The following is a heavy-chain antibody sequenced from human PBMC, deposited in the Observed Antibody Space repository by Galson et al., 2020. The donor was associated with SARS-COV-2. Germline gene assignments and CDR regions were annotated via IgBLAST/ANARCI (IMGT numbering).Heavy chain of an antibody. CDR3: ARAPSSSWYPDY. CDR1: VGSISSGGYY. CDR2: IFYSGST. V-gene: IGHV4-31*11. D-gene: IGHD6-13*01. Sequence: SETLSLTCAVSVGSISSGGYYWSRIHQHPGKGLACTGYIFYSGSTYYNPSLKSRVTISVDTSKNQVSLNLSSVTAADTAVYYCARAPSSSWYPDYWGQGTLVTVSS. J-gene: IGHJ4*02.